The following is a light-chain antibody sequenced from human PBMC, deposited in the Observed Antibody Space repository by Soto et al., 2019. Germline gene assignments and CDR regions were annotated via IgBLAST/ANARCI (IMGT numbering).Light chain of an antibody. Sequence: DIVMTQSPDSLAVSLGERATINCKSSQSVLHSSYNKNYLGWYQQKPGQPPKRLIYWASTRESGVPDRFSSSGAGTDFPLTISSLQAEDVAFYYCQQYYRTASFGQGTRLEIK. CDR3: QQYYRTAS. J-gene: IGKJ5*01. V-gene: IGKV4-1*01. CDR1: QSVLHSSYNKNY. CDR2: WAS.